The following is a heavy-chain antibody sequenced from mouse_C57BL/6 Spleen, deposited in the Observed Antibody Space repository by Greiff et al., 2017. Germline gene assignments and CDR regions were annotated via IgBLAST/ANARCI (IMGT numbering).Heavy chain of an antibody. V-gene: IGHV1-64*01. J-gene: IGHJ1*03. Sequence: VQLQQPGAELVKPGASVKLSCKASGYNFTSYWMHWVKQRPGQGLEWIGMIHPNSGSTKYNEKFKSKATLTVDKSSSTAYLQLSSLTSEASAVYFCARWRERYGSGYCDVWGTGTTVTVSS. CDR3: ARWRERYGSGYCDV. CDR2: IHPNSGST. CDR1: GYNFTSYW. D-gene: IGHD1-2*01.